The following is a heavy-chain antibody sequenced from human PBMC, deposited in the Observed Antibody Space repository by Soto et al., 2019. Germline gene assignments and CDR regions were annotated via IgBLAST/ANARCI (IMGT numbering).Heavy chain of an antibody. V-gene: IGHV2-5*01. J-gene: IGHJ4*02. CDR2: IYWHDDK. CDR1: GFSLSTTGVG. D-gene: IGHD3-16*01. CDR3: AHRGGATVGLYYFDY. Sequence: SGPTLVNPRETLTLTCTFSGFSLSTTGVGVSWIRQPPGKALEWLALIYWHDDKRYSPSLKSRLTITKDTSKNQVVLTMTNMDPVDTATYYCAHRGGATVGLYYFDYWGQGALVTVSS.